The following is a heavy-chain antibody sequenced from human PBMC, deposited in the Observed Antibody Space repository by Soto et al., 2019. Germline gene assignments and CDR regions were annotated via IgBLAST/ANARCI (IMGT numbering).Heavy chain of an antibody. Sequence: PGGSLRLSCAASGFTFDRYAIHWVRQAAGEGLEWVALISYDGTNKYYADSVKGRFPITRDNSKSTLYLQMNSLSPEDTAIYFCARVPGSYYDFWSVSQVLTDAFNVWGPGTMVTVSS. V-gene: IGHV3-30-3*01. CDR1: GFTFDRYA. CDR3: ARVPGSYYDFWSVSQVLTDAFNV. CDR2: ISYDGTNK. D-gene: IGHD3-3*01. J-gene: IGHJ3*01.